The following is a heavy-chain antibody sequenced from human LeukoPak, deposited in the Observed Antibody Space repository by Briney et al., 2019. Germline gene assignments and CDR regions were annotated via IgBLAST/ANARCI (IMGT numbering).Heavy chain of an antibody. CDR1: GFTFSSYT. J-gene: IGHJ6*02. CDR2: ITTSDGNT. V-gene: IGHV3-23*01. D-gene: IGHD1-14*01. Sequence: GGSLRLSCAASGFTFSSYTMSWVRQAPGKGLEWVSTITTSDGNTYYADSVKGRFTVSRDNSKNTLFLQMNSLRAEDTAVYYCAKVRTYFYHGLDVWGQGTTVTVSS. CDR3: AKVRTYFYHGLDV.